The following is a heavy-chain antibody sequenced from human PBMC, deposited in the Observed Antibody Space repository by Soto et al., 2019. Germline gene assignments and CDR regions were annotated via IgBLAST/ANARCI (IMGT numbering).Heavy chain of an antibody. CDR2: IYSGGST. V-gene: IGHV3-66*01. CDR3: AREGGPDYYYYGMDV. CDR1: GFTVSSNY. J-gene: IGHJ6*02. D-gene: IGHD1-26*01. Sequence: EVQLVESGGGLVQPGGSLRLSCAASGFTVSSNYMSWVRQAPGKGLEWVSVIYSGGSTYYADSVKGRFTISRDNSKNTLYLQMKGLRVEDTAVYYCAREGGPDYYYYGMDVWGQGTTVTVSS.